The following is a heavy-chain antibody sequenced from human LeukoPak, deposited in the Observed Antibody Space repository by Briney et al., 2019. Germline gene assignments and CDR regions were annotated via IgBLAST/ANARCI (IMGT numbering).Heavy chain of an antibody. V-gene: IGHV5-51*01. CDR3: ARREAAGQVDY. CDR2: IYPGDSES. CDR1: GYSFTSYW. J-gene: IGHJ4*02. D-gene: IGHD6-13*01. Sequence: GESLKISCKGSGYSFTSYWIGWVRQMPGKGLEWMGIIYPGDSESRYSPSFQGQVTISADKSINTAYLQWSSLKASDTALYYCARREAAGQVDYWGQGTLVTVSS.